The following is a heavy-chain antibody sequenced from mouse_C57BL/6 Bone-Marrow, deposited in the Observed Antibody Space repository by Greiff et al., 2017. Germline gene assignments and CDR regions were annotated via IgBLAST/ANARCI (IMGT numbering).Heavy chain of an antibody. V-gene: IGHV2-2*01. D-gene: IGHD1-1*02. Sequence: QVQLQQSGPGLVQPSQRLSITCTASGFSLTSYGVHWVRQSPGKGLEWLGVIWSGGSTDYNAAFIYRLSISKDNSKSHVFFKMNSLQADDTAIYYCSFQSGTWFAFWGQGTLVTLSA. CDR1: GFSLTSYG. J-gene: IGHJ3*01. CDR2: IWSGGST. CDR3: SFQSGTWFAF.